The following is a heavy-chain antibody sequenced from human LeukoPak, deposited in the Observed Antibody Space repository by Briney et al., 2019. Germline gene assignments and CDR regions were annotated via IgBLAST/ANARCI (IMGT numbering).Heavy chain of an antibody. Sequence: ASVKVSCKASGYTFTGYYMHWVRQAPGQGLEWMGWINPNSGGTNYAQKFQGRVTMTRDTSISTAYMELSRLRSDDTAVYYCARVPYCSSTSCYGLYYYYYMDVWGKGTTVTISS. CDR1: GYTFTGYY. J-gene: IGHJ6*03. CDR3: ARVPYCSSTSCYGLYYYYYMDV. D-gene: IGHD2-2*01. CDR2: INPNSGGT. V-gene: IGHV1-2*02.